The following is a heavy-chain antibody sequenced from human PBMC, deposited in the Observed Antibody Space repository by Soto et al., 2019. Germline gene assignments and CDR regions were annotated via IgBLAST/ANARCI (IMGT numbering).Heavy chain of an antibody. J-gene: IGHJ6*02. V-gene: IGHV1-69*01. CDR2: IIPISDTT. CDR3: ARSQGSSTRFGIYYYYYYGMDV. Sequence: QVQLVQSGAEVKKPGSSVKVSCKASGGTFSSYAISWVRQAPGQGLEWMGGIIPISDTTNYAQKFQGRVTITADDSTSTAYMELRSLRSEDMAVYYCARSQGSSTRFGIYYYYYYGMDVWGQGTTVTASS. CDR1: GGTFSSYA. D-gene: IGHD2-2*01.